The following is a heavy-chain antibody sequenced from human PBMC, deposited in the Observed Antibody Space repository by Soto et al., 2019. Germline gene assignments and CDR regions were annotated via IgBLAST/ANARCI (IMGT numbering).Heavy chain of an antibody. Sequence: PGGSLRLSCAASGFTFSSYGMRWVRQAPGKGLEWVAGISYDGSDKYYADSGKGRFTISRDNSKNTLCLQMNSLRAENTAVYYCAIDQNRLELLWFGEPTDRGYYYYGMDVWGQGTTVTVSS. CDR3: AIDQNRLELLWFGEPTDRGYYYYGMDV. CDR2: ISYDGSDK. D-gene: IGHD3-10*01. V-gene: IGHV3-30*03. CDR1: GFTFSSYG. J-gene: IGHJ6*02.